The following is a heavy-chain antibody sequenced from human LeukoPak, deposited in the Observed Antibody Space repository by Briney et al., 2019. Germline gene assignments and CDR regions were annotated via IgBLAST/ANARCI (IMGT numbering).Heavy chain of an antibody. CDR3: ASEYYYDSSGYYWGVNY. J-gene: IGHJ4*02. Sequence: SETLSLTCTVSGGSISSSSYYWGWIRQPPGKGPEWIGSIYYSGSTYYNPSLKSRVTISVDTSKNQFSLKLSSVTAADTAVYYCASEYYYDSSGYYWGVNYWGQGTLVTVSS. D-gene: IGHD3-22*01. CDR1: GGSISSSSYY. V-gene: IGHV4-39*01. CDR2: IYYSGST.